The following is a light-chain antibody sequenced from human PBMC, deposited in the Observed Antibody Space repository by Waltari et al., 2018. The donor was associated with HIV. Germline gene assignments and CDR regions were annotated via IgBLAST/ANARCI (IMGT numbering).Light chain of an antibody. CDR1: SSDVGAYNL. CDR2: EVT. J-gene: IGLJ2*01. CDR3: SSYAGSATLA. Sequence: QSALTQPPSASGSPGQSVTISCTGTSSDVGAYNLVSWHQQRPGEAPKLMIYEVTKRPSGVPARFSGSKSGNTASLTVSGLQAEDEADYYCSSYAGSATLAFGGGTKLTVL. V-gene: IGLV2-8*01.